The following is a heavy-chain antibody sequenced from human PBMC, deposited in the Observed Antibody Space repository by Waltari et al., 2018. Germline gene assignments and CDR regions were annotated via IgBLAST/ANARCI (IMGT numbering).Heavy chain of an antibody. Sequence: QVQLQESGPGLVKPSETLSLTCTVSGCSISSHSWSWIRPPPGKGLEWIGYIYYSGSTNYNPSLKSRVTISVDTSKNQFSLKLSSVTAADTAVYCCARVGRRATIDYWGQGTLVTVSS. CDR2: IYYSGST. J-gene: IGHJ4*02. CDR3: ARVGRRATIDY. D-gene: IGHD5-12*01. CDR1: GCSISSHS. V-gene: IGHV4-59*11.